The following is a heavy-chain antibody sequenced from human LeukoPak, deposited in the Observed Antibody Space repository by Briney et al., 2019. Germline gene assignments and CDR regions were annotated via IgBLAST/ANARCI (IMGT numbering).Heavy chain of an antibody. J-gene: IGHJ4*02. Sequence: SETLSLTCTVSGGSINSYYWNWIRQPPGKGLEWIGYIYYSGSTNYNPSLRSRVTISLDTSKKQSSLKLSSVTAADTAIYYCAREGGTVPDYWGQGTLVTVSS. D-gene: IGHD4-17*01. CDR2: IYYSGST. V-gene: IGHV4-59*01. CDR3: AREGGTVPDY. CDR1: GGSINSYY.